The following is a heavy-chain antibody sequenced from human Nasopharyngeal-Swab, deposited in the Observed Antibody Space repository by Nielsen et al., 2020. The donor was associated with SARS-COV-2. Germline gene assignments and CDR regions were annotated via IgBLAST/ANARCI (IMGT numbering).Heavy chain of an antibody. CDR2: IWYDGSNK. V-gene: IGHV3-33*01. CDR3: ARDGRGSSGYFDY. CDR1: GFTFSSYG. D-gene: IGHD6-6*01. J-gene: IGHJ4*02. Sequence: GGSLRLSCAASGFTFSSYGMHWVRQAPGKGLEWVAVIWYDGSNKYYADSVKGRFSISRDNSKNTLYLQMNSLRAEDTAVYYCARDGRGSSGYFDYWGQGTLVTVSS.